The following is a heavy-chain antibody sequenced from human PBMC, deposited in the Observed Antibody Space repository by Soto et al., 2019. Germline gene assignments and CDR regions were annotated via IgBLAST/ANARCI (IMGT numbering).Heavy chain of an antibody. J-gene: IGHJ4*02. D-gene: IGHD3-9*01. V-gene: IGHV1-69*02. CDR3: AGAYYDILTGYLALDY. CDR1: GGTFSSYT. Sequence: QVQLVQSGAEVKKPGSSVKVSCKASGGTFSSYTISWVRQAPGQGLEWMGRIIPILGIANYAQKFQGRVTITADNSTSTAYMELSSLRSEDTAVYYCAGAYYDILTGYLALDYWGQGTLVTVSS. CDR2: IIPILGIA.